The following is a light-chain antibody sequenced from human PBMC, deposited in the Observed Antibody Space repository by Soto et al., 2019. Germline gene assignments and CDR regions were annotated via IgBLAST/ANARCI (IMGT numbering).Light chain of an antibody. Sequence: EIVMTQSPGTLSVSPGERATLSCRASQSVRSSYLAWYQQKPGQPPRLLIYGASTRATGIPARFGGSGSGTEFTLTISSLQSEDSAVYYCQQYSNWPLTFGGGTKVEIK. CDR2: GAS. J-gene: IGKJ4*01. V-gene: IGKV3-15*01. CDR1: QSVRSSY. CDR3: QQYSNWPLT.